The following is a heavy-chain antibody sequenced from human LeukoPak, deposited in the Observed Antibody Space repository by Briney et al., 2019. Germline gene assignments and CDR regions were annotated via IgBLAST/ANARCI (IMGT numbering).Heavy chain of an antibody. CDR2: ISPSADIT. CDR3: AKDDAWLQFND. J-gene: IGHJ4*02. D-gene: IGHD5-24*01. V-gene: IGHV3-23*01. Sequence: GGSLRLSCAASEFSVGSNYMNWVRQAPGKGLEWISGISPSADITYYADSVKGRFTISRDNSENTVYLHMSSLRAGDTAVYFCAKDDAWLQFNDWGQGTLVTVSS. CDR1: EFSVGSNY.